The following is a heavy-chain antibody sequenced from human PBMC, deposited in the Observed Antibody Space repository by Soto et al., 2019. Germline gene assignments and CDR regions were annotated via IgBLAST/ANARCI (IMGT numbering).Heavy chain of an antibody. V-gene: IGHV3-21*01. CDR1: GFTFSTYT. D-gene: IGHD2-15*01. CDR2: ISSSSSYI. CDR3: AREYSNSRLGY. J-gene: IGHJ4*02. Sequence: EVQLVESGGGLVKPGGSLRLSCAASGFTFSTYTMNWVRQAPGKGLEWVSSISSSSSYIYYADSVKGRFSISRDNAKNSLYLQMDGLRAADTAVYYCAREYSNSRLGYWGQGTLVTVSS.